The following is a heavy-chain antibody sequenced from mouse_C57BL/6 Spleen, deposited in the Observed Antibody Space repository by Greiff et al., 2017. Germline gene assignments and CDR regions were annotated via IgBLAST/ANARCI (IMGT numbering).Heavy chain of an antibody. V-gene: IGHV1-82*01. D-gene: IGHD1-1*01. CDR1: GYAFSSSW. Sequence: VQLQQSGPELVKPGASVKISCKASGYAFSSSWMNWVKQRPGKGLEWIGRIYPGDGDTNYNGKFKGKATLTADKSSSTAYMQLSSLTSEDSAVYFCARSPYYGSSHGGWYFDVWATGTTVTVSS. J-gene: IGHJ1*03. CDR3: ARSPYYGSSHGGWYFDV. CDR2: IYPGDGDT.